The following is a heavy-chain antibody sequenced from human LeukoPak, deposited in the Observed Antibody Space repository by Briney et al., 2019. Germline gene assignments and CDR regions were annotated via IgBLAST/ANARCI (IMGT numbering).Heavy chain of an antibody. CDR2: ISWKSGSI. D-gene: IGHD2-21*02. J-gene: IGHJ3*02. V-gene: IGHV3-9*01. Sequence: PGRSLRLSCAASGFTFDNYVIHWVRQAPGKGLEWVSGISWKSGSIGYADSVKGRFAVSRDNTKNSLFLQMNALRVEDTAVYYCARDSSPYCGGDCDFDAFDIWGQGTMVTVSS. CDR1: GFTFDNYV. CDR3: ARDSSPYCGGDCDFDAFDI.